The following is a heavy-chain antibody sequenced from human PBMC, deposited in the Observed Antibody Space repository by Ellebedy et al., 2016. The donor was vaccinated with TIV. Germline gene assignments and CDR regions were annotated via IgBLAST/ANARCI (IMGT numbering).Heavy chain of an antibody. D-gene: IGHD3/OR15-3a*01. V-gene: IGHV3-7*03. CDR3: ASRGLVGPIY. J-gene: IGHJ4*02. CDR1: GFSFIDSW. Sequence: GGSLRLXXVVSGFSFIDSWMSWVRQVPGKGLEWVAHMNPDGSEKNYVDSVKGRFTISRDNSKDSLYLQMNSLRAEDTAMYFCASRGLVGPIYWGQGTLVTVSS. CDR2: MNPDGSEK.